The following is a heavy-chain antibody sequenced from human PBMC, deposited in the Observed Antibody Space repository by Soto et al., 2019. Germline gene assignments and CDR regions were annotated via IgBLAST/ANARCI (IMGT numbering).Heavy chain of an antibody. CDR3: ARDGGIGAAAGTFYYYGMDV. CDR2: IWYDGSNK. Sequence: GGSLRLSCAASGFTFSSYGMHWVRQAPGKGLEWVAVIWYDGSNKYYADSVKGRFTISRDNSKNTLYLQMNSLRAEDTAVYYCARDGGIGAAAGTFYYYGMDVWGQGTTVTVSS. CDR1: GFTFSSYG. J-gene: IGHJ6*02. D-gene: IGHD6-13*01. V-gene: IGHV3-33*01.